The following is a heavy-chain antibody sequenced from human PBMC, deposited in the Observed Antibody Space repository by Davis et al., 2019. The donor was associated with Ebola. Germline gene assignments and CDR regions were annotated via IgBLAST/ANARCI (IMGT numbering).Heavy chain of an antibody. CDR1: GFTFSSYS. CDR2: ISSSSSYI. V-gene: IGHV3-21*01. Sequence: PGGSLRLSCAASGFTFSSYSMNWVHQAPGKGLEWVSSISSSSSYIYYADSVKGRFTISRDNAKNSLYLQMNSLRAEDTAVYYCARDLRYYDSSGYPDYWGQGTLVTVSS. D-gene: IGHD3-22*01. CDR3: ARDLRYYDSSGYPDY. J-gene: IGHJ4*02.